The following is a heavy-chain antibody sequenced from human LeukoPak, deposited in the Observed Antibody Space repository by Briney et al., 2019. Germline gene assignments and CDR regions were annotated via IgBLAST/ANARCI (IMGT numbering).Heavy chain of an antibody. D-gene: IGHD6-13*01. Sequence: PSETLSLTCAVYGGSFSGYYWSWIRQPPGKGLEWIGEINHSGSTNYNPSLKSRVTISVDTSKNQFSLKLSSVTAADTAVYYCARLLLIAAAGPRDWGQGTLVTVSS. J-gene: IGHJ4*02. CDR2: INHSGST. CDR3: ARLLLIAAAGPRD. V-gene: IGHV4-34*01. CDR1: GGSFSGYY.